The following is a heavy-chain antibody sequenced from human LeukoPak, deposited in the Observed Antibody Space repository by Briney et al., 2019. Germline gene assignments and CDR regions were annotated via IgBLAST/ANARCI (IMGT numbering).Heavy chain of an antibody. CDR3: ARHPPRGQLGTAFDI. J-gene: IGHJ3*02. D-gene: IGHD3-16*01. CDR1: GGSISSSSYY. Sequence: SETLSLTCTVSGGSISSSSYYWGWIRQPPGKGLEWIGSIYYSGSTYYNPSLKSRVTISVDTSKSHLSLRLTSVTAADTAIYYCARHPPRGQLGTAFDIWGQGTMVTVSS. CDR2: IYYSGST. V-gene: IGHV4-39*01.